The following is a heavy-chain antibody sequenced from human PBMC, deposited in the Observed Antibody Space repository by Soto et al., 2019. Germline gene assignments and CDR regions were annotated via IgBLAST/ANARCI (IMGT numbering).Heavy chain of an antibody. Sequence: TLSLTCAVYGGSFSGYYWSWIRQPPGKGLEWIGEINHSGSTNYNPSLKSRVTISVDTSKNQFSLKLSSVTAADTAVYYCARILWFGKSDYYYGMDVWGQGTTVTVSS. D-gene: IGHD3-10*01. CDR3: ARILWFGKSDYYYGMDV. V-gene: IGHV4-34*01. CDR1: GGSFSGYY. J-gene: IGHJ6*02. CDR2: INHSGST.